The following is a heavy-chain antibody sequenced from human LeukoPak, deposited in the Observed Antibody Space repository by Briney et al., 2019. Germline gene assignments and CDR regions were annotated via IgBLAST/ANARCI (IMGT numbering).Heavy chain of an antibody. CDR2: IYSGGST. D-gene: IGHD3-3*01. Sequence: GGSLRLSCAASGFTVSSNYMSWVRQAPGKGLEWVSVIYSGGSTYYADSVKGRFTISRDNSKNTLYLQMNSRRAEDTAVYYCARGGDAWSGYYFDYWGQGTLVTVSS. V-gene: IGHV3-53*01. J-gene: IGHJ4*02. CDR3: ARGGDAWSGYYFDY. CDR1: GFTVSSNY.